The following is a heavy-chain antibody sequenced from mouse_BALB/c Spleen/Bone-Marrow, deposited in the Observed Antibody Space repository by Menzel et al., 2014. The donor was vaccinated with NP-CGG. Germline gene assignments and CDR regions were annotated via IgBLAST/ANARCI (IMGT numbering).Heavy chain of an antibody. CDR2: INPSSGYT. V-gene: IGHV1-4*01. CDR1: GYTFTTYT. J-gene: IGHJ2*01. Sequence: QVQLQQSGAELARPGASVKMSCRASGYTFTTYTIHWVRQRPGQGLEWIGYINPSSGYTNYNQKFKDKATLTADKSSSTAYMQLSSLTSEDSAVYDCARRDDGYGVFDDWGQGTTRTVSS. CDR3: ARRDDGYGVFDD. D-gene: IGHD2-3*01.